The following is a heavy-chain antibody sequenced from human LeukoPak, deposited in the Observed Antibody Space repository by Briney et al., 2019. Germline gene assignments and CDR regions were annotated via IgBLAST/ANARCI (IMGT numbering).Heavy chain of an antibody. CDR3: ARALRQQLPPPLY. J-gene: IGHJ4*02. D-gene: IGHD6-13*01. Sequence: ASVKVSCKASGYTFTSYGISWVRQAPGQGLEWMGWINPNSGGTNYAQKFQGRVTMTRDTSISTAYMELSRLRSDDTAVYYCARALRQQLPPPLYWGQGTLVTVSS. CDR1: GYTFTSYG. CDR2: INPNSGGT. V-gene: IGHV1-2*02.